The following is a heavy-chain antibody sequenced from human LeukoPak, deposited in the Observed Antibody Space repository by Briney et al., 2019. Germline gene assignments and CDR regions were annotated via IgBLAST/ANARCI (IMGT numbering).Heavy chain of an antibody. CDR1: GFTFSSYS. J-gene: IGHJ4*02. CDR3: ASYGPVVPAATVY. D-gene: IGHD2-2*01. CDR2: ISSSSSYI. Sequence: GGSLRLSCAASGFTFSSYSMNWVRQAPGKGLEWVSSISSSSSYIYYADSVKGRFTISRDNAKNSLYLQMNSLRAEDTAVYYCASYGPVVPAATVYWGQGTLVTVSS. V-gene: IGHV3-21*01.